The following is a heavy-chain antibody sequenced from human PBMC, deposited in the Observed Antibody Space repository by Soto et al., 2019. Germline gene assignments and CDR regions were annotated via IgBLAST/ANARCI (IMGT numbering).Heavy chain of an antibody. V-gene: IGHV1-3*01. CDR1: GYTFTSYA. D-gene: IGHD2-15*01. CDR2: INAGNGNT. J-gene: IGHJ3*02. CDR3: ARDSCSGGSCYKGSGAFDI. Sequence: GASVKVSCKASGYTFTSYAMHWVRQAPGQRLEWMGWINAGNGNTKYSQKFQGRVTITRDTSTSTAYMELSSLRSEDTAVYYCARDSCSGGSCYKGSGAFDIWGQGTMVTVSS.